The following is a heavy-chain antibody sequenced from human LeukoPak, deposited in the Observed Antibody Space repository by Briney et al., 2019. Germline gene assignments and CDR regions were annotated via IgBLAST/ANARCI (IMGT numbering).Heavy chain of an antibody. CDR3: ARKRLAGIHYYYYYGMDV. Sequence: RSETLSLTCAVYGGSFSGYYWSWIRQPPGKGLEWIGEINHSGSTNYNPSLKSRVTISVDTSKNQFSLKLSSVTAADTAVYYCARKRLAGIHYYYYYGMDVWGQGTTVTVSS. V-gene: IGHV4-34*01. CDR2: INHSGST. J-gene: IGHJ6*02. D-gene: IGHD3-3*02. CDR1: GGSFSGYY.